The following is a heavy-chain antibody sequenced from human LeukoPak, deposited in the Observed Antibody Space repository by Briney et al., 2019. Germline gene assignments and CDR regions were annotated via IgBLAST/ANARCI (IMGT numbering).Heavy chain of an antibody. CDR3: AREGLELPDY. V-gene: IGHV4-59*11. CDR2: FFYSGSA. J-gene: IGHJ4*02. CDR1: MGSTSRHY. D-gene: IGHD1-26*01. Sequence: PSETLSLTCTVSMGSTSRHYWSWTRQPPGKGLEWMGYFFYSGSANYNPSLKSRVTISADTSKNPFSLRLRSVTAADTAVSYCAREGLELPDYWGQGTLVTVSS.